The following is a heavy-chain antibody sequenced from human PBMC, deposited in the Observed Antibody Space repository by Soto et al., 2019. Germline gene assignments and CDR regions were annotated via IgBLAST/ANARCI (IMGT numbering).Heavy chain of an antibody. CDR2: IYYSGST. CDR3: ARGYYPDAFDI. D-gene: IGHD1-26*01. J-gene: IGHJ3*02. V-gene: IGHV4-59*01. Sequence: SETLSLTSTVSGGSISSYYWSWIRQPPGKGLEWIGYIYYSGSTNYNPSLKSRVTISVDTSKNQFSLKLSSVTAADTAVYYCARGYYPDAFDIWGQGTMVTVSS. CDR1: GGSISSYY.